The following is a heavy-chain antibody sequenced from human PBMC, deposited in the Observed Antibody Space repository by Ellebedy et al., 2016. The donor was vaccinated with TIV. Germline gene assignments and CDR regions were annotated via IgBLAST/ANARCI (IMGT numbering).Heavy chain of an antibody. D-gene: IGHD6-19*01. Sequence: GESLKISCAASGFHFNSHAMIWVRQAPGKGPEWVSAIASLGDTTHYADSVRGRFTISRDNSKNTLDLQMNSLRAEDTAVYYCAREGYGSGHCGAFDVWGQGTVVTVSS. CDR3: AREGYGSGHCGAFDV. CDR2: IASLGDTT. V-gene: IGHV3-23*01. J-gene: IGHJ3*01. CDR1: GFHFNSHA.